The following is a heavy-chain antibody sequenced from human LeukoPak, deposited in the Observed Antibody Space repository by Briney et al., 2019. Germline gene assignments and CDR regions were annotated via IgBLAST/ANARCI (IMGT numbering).Heavy chain of an antibody. CDR2: IYPGDSDT. CDR3: ARVLMVRGVKDWFAP. D-gene: IGHD3-10*01. V-gene: IGHV5-51*01. Sequence: PGESLKISCKGSGYSFTSYWIGRVRQMPGKGLEWMGIIYPGDSDTRYSPSFQGQVTISADKSISTAYLQWSSLKASDTAMYYCARVLMVRGVKDWFAPWGQGTLVTVS. J-gene: IGHJ5*02. CDR1: GYSFTSYW.